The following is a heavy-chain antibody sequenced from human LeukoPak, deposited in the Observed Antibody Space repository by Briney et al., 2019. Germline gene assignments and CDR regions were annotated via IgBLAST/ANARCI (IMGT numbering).Heavy chain of an antibody. CDR2: ISSSSSYI. CDR3: ARASGGSGREYFDY. D-gene: IGHD3-10*01. V-gene: IGHV3-21*01. Sequence: GGSLRLSCAASGFTFSSYSMNWVRQAPGKGLEWVSSISSSSSYIYYADSVKGRFTISRDNAKNSLFLQMNSLRAEDTAVYYCARASGGSGREYFDYWGQGTLVTVSS. J-gene: IGHJ4*02. CDR1: GFTFSSYS.